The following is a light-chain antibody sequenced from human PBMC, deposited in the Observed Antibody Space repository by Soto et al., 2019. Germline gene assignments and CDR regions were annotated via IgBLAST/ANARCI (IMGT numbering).Light chain of an antibody. J-gene: IGLJ3*02. CDR1: SSDVGSYNL. CDR2: EVT. CDR3: CSYAGSNTWV. Sequence: QSVLTQPASVSGSPGQSITISCTGTSSDVGSYNLVSWYQQHPGKAPKLMISEVTKRPSGVSNRFSDSKSGNTASLTISGLQAEDESDYYCCSYAGSNTWVFGGGTKLTVL. V-gene: IGLV2-23*02.